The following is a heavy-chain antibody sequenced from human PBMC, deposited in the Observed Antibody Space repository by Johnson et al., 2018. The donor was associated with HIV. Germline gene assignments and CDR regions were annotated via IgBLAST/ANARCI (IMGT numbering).Heavy chain of an antibody. V-gene: IGHV3-15*01. Sequence: AQLVEPGGGLVKPGESLRLTRAAPGFSFSIAWMKWVRQAPGQGLQWVGRIKSKTDGGTSDYAALVKVRFTLSRDDSKNTLFLQRNSLRAEDSAVYYCARTRMGVFDIWGQGTMVTISS. CDR3: ARTRMGVFDI. CDR1: GFSFSIAW. D-gene: IGHD2-8*01. CDR2: IKSKTDGGTS. J-gene: IGHJ3*02.